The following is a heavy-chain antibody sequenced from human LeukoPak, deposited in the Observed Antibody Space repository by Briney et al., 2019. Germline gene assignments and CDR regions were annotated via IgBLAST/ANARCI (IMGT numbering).Heavy chain of an antibody. V-gene: IGHV3-21*01. Sequence: PGGSLRLSCAASGFTFSSYSMNWVRQAPGKGLEWVSSISSSSSYIYYADSVKGRFTISRDNSKNTLYLQMNSLRAEDTAVYYCAKDFSGEDDFWSGYPGTYYYYYMDVWGKGTTVTVSS. CDR3: AKDFSGEDDFWSGYPGTYYYYYMDV. CDR2: ISSSSSYI. D-gene: IGHD3-3*01. CDR1: GFTFSSYS. J-gene: IGHJ6*03.